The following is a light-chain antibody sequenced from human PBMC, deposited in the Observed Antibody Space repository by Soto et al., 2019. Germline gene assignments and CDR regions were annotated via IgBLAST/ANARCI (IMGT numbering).Light chain of an antibody. CDR3: MQTLQART. V-gene: IGKV2-28*01. CDR1: DILLHRSGYIY. J-gene: IGKJ1*01. Sequence: DIVMTQSPLSLPVTPGEPASIACSSTDILLHRSGYIYLDWYLQKPGQSPQLLIYLGFNRAAGVPDRFSASGSGTDFTLKISRVEAEDVGVYYCMQTLQARTFGQGTKVDIK. CDR2: LGF.